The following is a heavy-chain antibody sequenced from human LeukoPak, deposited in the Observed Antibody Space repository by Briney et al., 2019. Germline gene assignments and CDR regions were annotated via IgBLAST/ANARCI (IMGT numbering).Heavy chain of an antibody. J-gene: IGHJ3*02. Sequence: GGSLRLSCTASGFTFSTYGMHWVRQAPGKGLEWVTLISYDGSTKYYSDSVKGRFTISRDNAKNSLYLQMNSLRAEDMALYYCAKAFDSGSYYEGAGPGAFDIWGQGTMVTVSS. D-gene: IGHD1-26*01. CDR3: AKAFDSGSYYEGAGPGAFDI. CDR1: GFTFSTYG. CDR2: ISYDGSTK. V-gene: IGHV3-30*18.